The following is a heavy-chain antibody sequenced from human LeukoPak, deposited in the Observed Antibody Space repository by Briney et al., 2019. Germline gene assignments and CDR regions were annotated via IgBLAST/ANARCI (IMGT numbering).Heavy chain of an antibody. CDR1: GYSISSGYY. J-gene: IGHJ4*02. V-gene: IGHV4-38-2*02. D-gene: IGHD3-22*01. CDR3: ASHPASYDSSGYYF. Sequence: PSETLPLTCTVSGYSISSGYYWGWIRQPPGKGLEWLGSIYHSGSTYYNPSLKSRVTISVDTSKNQFSLKLSSVTAADTAVYYCASHPASYDSSGYYFWGQGTLVTVSS. CDR2: IYHSGST.